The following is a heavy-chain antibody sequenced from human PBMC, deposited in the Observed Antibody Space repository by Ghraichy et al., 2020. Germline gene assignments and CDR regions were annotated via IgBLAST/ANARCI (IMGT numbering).Heavy chain of an antibody. D-gene: IGHD3-16*01. V-gene: IGHV3-30*03. CDR3: ASLGDPPFDF. CDR1: GFTFSTNV. CDR2: VSSDGSNQ. Sequence: GGSLRLSCAASGFTFSTNVMHWVRQAPGKGLEWVAVVSSDGSNQYYADSVQGRFTISRDNPKNKVYLQMNSLRREDTAVYYCASLGDPPFDFWGQGTLVTVSS. J-gene: IGHJ4*02.